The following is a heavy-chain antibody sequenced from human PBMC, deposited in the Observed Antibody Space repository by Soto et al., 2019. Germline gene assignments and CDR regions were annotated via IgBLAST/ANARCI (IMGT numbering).Heavy chain of an antibody. D-gene: IGHD2-15*01. CDR2: ISGSGGNI. Sequence: GGSLRLSCAASGFTFRSYAMSWVRQAPRKGLEWVSAISGSGGNIYYADSVKGRFTISRDNSKNTLYLEMNSLRAEDTAVYYCAKDKGPSVGATPGYYYQGLDVWGQGTTVTVSS. V-gene: IGHV3-23*01. CDR1: GFTFRSYA. J-gene: IGHJ6*02. CDR3: AKDKGPSVGATPGYYYQGLDV.